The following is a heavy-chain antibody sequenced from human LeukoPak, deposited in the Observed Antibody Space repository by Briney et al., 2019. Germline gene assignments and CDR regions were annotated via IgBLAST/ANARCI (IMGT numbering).Heavy chain of an antibody. CDR1: GYSFTSYW. CDR2: IYPGDSDT. V-gene: IGHV5-51*01. CDR3: ARGNRYCSGGSCSGQYWFDP. J-gene: IGHJ5*02. D-gene: IGHD2-15*01. Sequence: GESLKSSCKGSGYSFTSYWIGWVRQMPGKGREWMGIIYPGDSDTRYSPSFQGQVTISADKSTSTAYLQWSSLKASDTAMYYCARGNRYCSGGSCSGQYWFDPWGQGTLVTVSS.